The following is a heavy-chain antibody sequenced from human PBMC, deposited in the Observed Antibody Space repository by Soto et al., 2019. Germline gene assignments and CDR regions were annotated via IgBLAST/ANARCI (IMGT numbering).Heavy chain of an antibody. CDR3: AKDRPPGFDY. D-gene: IGHD3-10*01. V-gene: IGHV3-23*01. CDR1: GFTFSSYA. J-gene: IGHJ4*02. Sequence: PGGSLRLSCAASGFTFSSYAMSWVRQAPGKGLAWVSAFSGSGGSTYYADSVKGRFTISRDNSKNTLYLQMNNLRAADTAVDYFAKDRPPGFDYWGQGTLVTVSS. CDR2: FSGSGGST.